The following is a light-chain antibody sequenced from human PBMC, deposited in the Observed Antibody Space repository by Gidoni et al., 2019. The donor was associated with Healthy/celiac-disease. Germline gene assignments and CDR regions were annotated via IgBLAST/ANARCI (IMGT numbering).Light chain of an antibody. V-gene: IGKV3-11*01. CDR2: DAS. J-gene: IGKJ2*01. CDR3: QQRSNWPGT. CDR1: QSVSSY. Sequence: PATVSLSPGERATLSCRASQSVSSYLAWYQQKPGQAPRLLIYDASNRATGIPARFSGSGSGTDFTLTISSLEPEDFAVYYCQQRSNWPGTFGQGTKLEIK.